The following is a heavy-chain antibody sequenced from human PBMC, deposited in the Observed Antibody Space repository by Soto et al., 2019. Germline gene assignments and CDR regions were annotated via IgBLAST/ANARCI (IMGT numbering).Heavy chain of an antibody. Sequence: GSVKVCFKASGYPFTDYAMHWVRQAPGQRLEWMGWINTGNGNTKFSLKFQGRVTITRDTSATTAYMELTSLRSEDTALYYCAKGSRMWTPDYWGQGTMVTVSS. V-gene: IGHV1-3*04. CDR2: INTGNGNT. J-gene: IGHJ4*02. CDR1: GYPFTDYA. D-gene: IGHD2-21*01. CDR3: AKGSRMWTPDY.